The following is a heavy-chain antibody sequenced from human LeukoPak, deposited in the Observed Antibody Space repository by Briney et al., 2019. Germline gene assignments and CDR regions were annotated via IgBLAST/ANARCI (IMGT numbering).Heavy chain of an antibody. CDR2: IYYSGSN. V-gene: IGHV4-59*01. CDR1: GGSISSLY. CDR3: ARGSGSYGSNMDV. Sequence: SETLSLTCALSGGSISSLYWNWIRQPPGKCLEYHGYIYYSGSNTYNPSLKSRVTISIDTSKNQFSLKLNSVTVADTAIYYCARGSGSYGSNMDVWGKGTTVTISS. J-gene: IGHJ6*03. D-gene: IGHD3-10*01.